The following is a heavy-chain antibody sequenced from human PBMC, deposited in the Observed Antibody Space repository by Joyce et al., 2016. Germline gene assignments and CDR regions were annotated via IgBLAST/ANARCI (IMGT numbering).Heavy chain of an antibody. V-gene: IGHV5-10-1*03. CDR3: ARQRLRQNDAFDI. CDR2: IDPSDSST. J-gene: IGHJ3*02. Sequence: EVQLVQSGAEVKKPGESLRISCKGSGYSFTTYWITWVRQMPGKGLEWMGRIDPSDSSTNYSPSLQGHVTFSADKSFNIAYLQWSSLKASDTAIYYCARQRLRQNDAFDIWGQGTMVTVSS. CDR1: GYSFTTYW.